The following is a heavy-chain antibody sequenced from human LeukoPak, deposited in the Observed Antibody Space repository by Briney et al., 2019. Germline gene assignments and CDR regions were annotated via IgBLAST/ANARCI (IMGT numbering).Heavy chain of an antibody. CDR1: GGSVSGYY. CDR2: VYYSGST. J-gene: IGHJ6*02. CDR3: ARETYYYDSSGYYYVYYYGMDV. V-gene: IGHV4-59*02. Sequence: SETLSLTCVVSGGSVSGYYWGWIRQPPGRGLEWIGYVYYSGSTNYNPSFKSRITISVDTSRNQFSLQLSSVTAADTAVYYCARETYYYDSSGYYYVYYYGMDVWGQGTTVTVSS. D-gene: IGHD3-22*01.